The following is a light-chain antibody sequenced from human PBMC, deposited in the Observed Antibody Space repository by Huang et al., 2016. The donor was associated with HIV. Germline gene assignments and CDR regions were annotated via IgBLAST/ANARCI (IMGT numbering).Light chain of an antibody. CDR3: QQRSNWLT. Sequence: EIVLTQSPATLSLSPGERATLSCRASQSVSSYLAWYQQNPGHAPRLLIYDASNRATGIPARFSGSGSGTDFTLTISSLEPEDFAVYYCQQRSNWLTFGGGTKVEIK. J-gene: IGKJ4*01. CDR2: DAS. CDR1: QSVSSY. V-gene: IGKV3-11*01.